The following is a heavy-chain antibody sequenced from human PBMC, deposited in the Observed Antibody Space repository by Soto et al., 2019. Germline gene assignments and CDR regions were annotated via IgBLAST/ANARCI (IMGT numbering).Heavy chain of an antibody. J-gene: IGHJ3*02. V-gene: IGHV1-69*13. CDR1: GGTFSSYA. D-gene: IGHD1-26*01. Sequence: SVKVSCKASGGTFSSYAISWVRQAPGQGLEWMGGIIPIFGTANYAQKFQGRATITADESTSTAYMELSSLRSEDTAVYYCATNLYSGSSLDAFDIWGQGTMVTVSS. CDR3: ATNLYSGSSLDAFDI. CDR2: IIPIFGTA.